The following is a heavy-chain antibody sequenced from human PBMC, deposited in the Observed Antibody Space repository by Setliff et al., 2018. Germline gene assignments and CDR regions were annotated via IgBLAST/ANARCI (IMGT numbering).Heavy chain of an antibody. CDR3: VRARGSSSWYPFEN. D-gene: IGHD6-13*01. Sequence: GGSLRLSCAASGFTISSYWMSWVRQAPGKGLEWVANIKQDGSEKYYVDSVKGRFTITRDNAKNSLDLQMNSLRAEDTAVDYCVRARGSSSWYPFENWGQGTLVTVLL. CDR2: IKQDGSEK. V-gene: IGHV3-7*01. J-gene: IGHJ4*02. CDR1: GFTISSYW.